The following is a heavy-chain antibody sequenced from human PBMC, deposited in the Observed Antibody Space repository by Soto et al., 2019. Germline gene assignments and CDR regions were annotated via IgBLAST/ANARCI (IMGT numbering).Heavy chain of an antibody. CDR3: ARKGLDNVDLGY. J-gene: IGHJ4*02. D-gene: IGHD1-1*01. V-gene: IGHV1-3*01. CDR2: INAGNGNT. Sequence: QVQLVQSGAEVKKPGASVKVSCKASGYTFTSYAMHWVRQAPGQRLEWMGWINAGNGNTKYSQKFQGRVTITRDTSASTAYMELSSLRSEDTAVYYCARKGLDNVDLGYWGQGTLVTVSS. CDR1: GYTFTSYA.